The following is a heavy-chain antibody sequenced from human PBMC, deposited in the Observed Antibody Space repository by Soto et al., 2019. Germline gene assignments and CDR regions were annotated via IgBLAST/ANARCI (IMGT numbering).Heavy chain of an antibody. CDR3: ARGVTKLKPFEY. D-gene: IGHD4-4*01. CDR1: GFTFSSYA. J-gene: IGHJ4*02. CDR2: ISYDGSNK. V-gene: IGHV3-30-3*01. Sequence: SLRLSCAASGFTFSSYAMHWVRQAPGKGLEWVAVISYDGSNKYYADSVKGRFTISRDNSKNTLYLQMNSLRAEDTAVYYCARGVTKLKPFEYWGQGTLVTVSS.